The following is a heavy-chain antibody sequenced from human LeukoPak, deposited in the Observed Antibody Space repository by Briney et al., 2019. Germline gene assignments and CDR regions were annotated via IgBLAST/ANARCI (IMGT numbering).Heavy chain of an antibody. CDR3: ARAPSGWSDYWYFDL. D-gene: IGHD6-19*01. V-gene: IGHV3-74*01. Sequence: GGSLRLSCAASGFPLSANWMHWVRQAPGKGLVWVSRIKSDGTITNYADSVKGRFTISKDNAKNTLFLQMNSLRAEDTAVYYCARAPSGWSDYWYFDLWGRGTLVTVSS. J-gene: IGHJ2*01. CDR2: IKSDGTIT. CDR1: GFPLSANW.